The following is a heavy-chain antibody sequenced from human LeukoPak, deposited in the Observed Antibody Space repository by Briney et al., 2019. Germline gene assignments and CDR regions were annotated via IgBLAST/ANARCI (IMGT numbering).Heavy chain of an antibody. V-gene: IGHV3-21*01. J-gene: IGHJ4*02. CDR2: ISISSSYK. CDR3: ARDRGSSGYYYGGLDY. D-gene: IGHD3-22*01. CDR1: GFTFSSYS. Sequence: GGSLTLSCAASGFTFSSYSMNWVRHAPGQGLECVSSISISSSYKSSADPVKGRFTISRDNAKNSLYLQMNSLRAEDTAVYYCARDRGSSGYYYGGLDYWGQGTLVTVSS.